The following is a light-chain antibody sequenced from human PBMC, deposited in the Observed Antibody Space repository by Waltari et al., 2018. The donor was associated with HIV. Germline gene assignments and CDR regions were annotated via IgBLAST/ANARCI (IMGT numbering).Light chain of an antibody. CDR2: KVS. V-gene: IGKV1-5*03. Sequence: DIQMTQSPSTLSAPIGDTVTLTCRASQDISRWLAWYQQKPGEVPKLLVYKVSLLGSGVPSRFSGSGSGTEFTLTINSLQPSDFATYYCQQYNTYLWTFGQGTKVEI. J-gene: IGKJ1*01. CDR3: QQYNTYLWT. CDR1: QDISRW.